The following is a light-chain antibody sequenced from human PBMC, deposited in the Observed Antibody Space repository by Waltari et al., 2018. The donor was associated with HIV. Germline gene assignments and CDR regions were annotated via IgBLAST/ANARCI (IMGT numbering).Light chain of an antibody. J-gene: IGLJ2*01. CDR3: QVWEPTSDHVV. CDR1: NTGMQT. CDR2: DDS. Sequence: SYALPQDTSVSVAPGKTARTTCVGGNTGMQTVQWYQQNPGQAPARVMYDDSNRPSGIPERFSGSNSGNTATLTINRVEVGDEADYYCQVWEPTSDHVVFGGGSRLIVL. V-gene: IGLV3-21*03.